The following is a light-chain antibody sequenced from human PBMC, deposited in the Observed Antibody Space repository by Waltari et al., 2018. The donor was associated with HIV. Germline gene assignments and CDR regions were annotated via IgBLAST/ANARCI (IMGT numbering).Light chain of an antibody. CDR1: SSNIGSKT. CDR3: AAWDDSLNGHVV. Sequence: QSVLTQPPSASGTPGQRVTISCSGSSSNIGSKTVTWYQQLPGTAPKLLIYSNNQRPSGVPDRFSGSKSGTSASLAISGLQSEDEADYYCAAWDDSLNGHVVFGGGTKLTVL. CDR2: SNN. J-gene: IGLJ2*01. V-gene: IGLV1-44*01.